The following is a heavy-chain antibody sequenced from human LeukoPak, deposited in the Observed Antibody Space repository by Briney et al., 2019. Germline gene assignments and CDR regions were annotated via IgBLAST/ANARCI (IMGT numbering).Heavy chain of an antibody. V-gene: IGHV4-30-2*01. J-gene: IGHJ4*02. D-gene: IGHD6-19*01. CDR3: ARDTQWLRQGFDY. CDR2: IYHGGST. Sequence: SQTLSLTCTVSGGSISSGGYYWSWIRQPPGKGLEWIGYIYHGGSTYYNPSLKSRVTISVDRSKNQFSLKLSSVTAADTAVYYCARDTQWLRQGFDYWGQGTLVTVSS. CDR1: GGSISSGGYY.